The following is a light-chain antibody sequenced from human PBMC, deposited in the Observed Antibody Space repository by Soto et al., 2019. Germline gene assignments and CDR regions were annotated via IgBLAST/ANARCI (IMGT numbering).Light chain of an antibody. CDR1: QSVSSN. V-gene: IGKV3-15*01. CDR2: GAS. CDR3: QQYNSWPQ. Sequence: EIVMTQSPATLSVSPGERATLSCRASQSVSSNLAWYQQKPGQAPRLLIYGASTRATGIPARFSGSGSGTAFTLTISSLQSEDFAVYYCQQYNSWPQFGKGTKVEIK. J-gene: IGKJ1*01.